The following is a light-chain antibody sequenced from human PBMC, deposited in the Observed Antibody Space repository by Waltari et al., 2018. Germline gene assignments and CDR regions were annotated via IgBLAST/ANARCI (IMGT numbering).Light chain of an antibody. CDR3: QQYTRWPEYT. CDR1: QSVGSS. V-gene: IGKV3-15*01. Sequence: EIVLTQSPATLSMSPGERATLSCRAGQSVGSSLAWYQQKHGQAPRLLLYGASPRATGVPVRFSGGGSGTDFTLTISSLQSEDFAVYYCQQYTRWPEYTFGQGTKLEI. CDR2: GAS. J-gene: IGKJ2*01.